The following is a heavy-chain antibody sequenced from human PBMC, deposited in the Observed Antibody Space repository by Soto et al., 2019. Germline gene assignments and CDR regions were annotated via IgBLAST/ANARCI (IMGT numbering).Heavy chain of an antibody. CDR3: ARDEQQWRGFDS. CDR1: GGSISGSAYF. D-gene: IGHD6-19*01. J-gene: IGHJ4*02. V-gene: IGHV4-4*07. Sequence: PSETLSLTCTVSGGSISGSAYFWTWIRQPAGKGLEWIGRIYSSGGTNYNPSLKSRVTMSVDTSKTQFSLKLSSVTAADTAVYYCARDEQQWRGFDSWGQGTLVTVSS. CDR2: IYSSGGT.